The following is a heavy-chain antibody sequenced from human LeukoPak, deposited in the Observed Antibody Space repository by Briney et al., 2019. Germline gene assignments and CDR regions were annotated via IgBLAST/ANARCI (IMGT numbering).Heavy chain of an antibody. CDR1: GFTFSSYA. V-gene: IGHV3-9*01. Sequence: LRLSCAASGFTFSSYAMHWVRQAPGKGLEWVSGISWNSGSIGYADSVKGRFTISRDNAKNALYLQMNSLRAEDTAVYYCARAGTERGYSYGFFDYWGQGTLVTVSS. J-gene: IGHJ4*02. D-gene: IGHD5-18*01. CDR3: ARAGTERGYSYGFFDY. CDR2: ISWNSGSI.